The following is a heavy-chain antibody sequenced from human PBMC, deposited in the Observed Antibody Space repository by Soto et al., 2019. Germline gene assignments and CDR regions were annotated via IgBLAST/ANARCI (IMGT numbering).Heavy chain of an antibody. V-gene: IGHV3-66*01. D-gene: IGHD3-3*01. CDR3: ARDAAGWSGTYYYGMDV. Sequence: PGGSLRLSCAASGFTVSSNYMSWVRQAPGKGLEWVSVIYSGGSTYYADSVKGRSTISRDNSKNTLYLQMNSLRAEDTAVYYCARDAAGWSGTYYYGMDVWGQGTTVTVSS. CDR2: IYSGGST. J-gene: IGHJ6*02. CDR1: GFTVSSNY.